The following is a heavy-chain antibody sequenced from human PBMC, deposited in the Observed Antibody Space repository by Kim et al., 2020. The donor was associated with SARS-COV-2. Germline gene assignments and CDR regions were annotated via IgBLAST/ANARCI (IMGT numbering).Heavy chain of an antibody. CDR1: GGTFSSYA. J-gene: IGHJ6*02. CDR2: IIPIFGTA. D-gene: IGHD2-15*01. CDR3: ARDGGYCSGGSCYSVYYYYGMDV. Sequence: SVKVSCKASGGTFSSYAISWVRQAPGQGLEWMGGIIPIFGTANYAQKFHGRVTITADESTSTAYMELSSLRSEDTAVYYCARDGGYCSGGSCYSVYYYYGMDVWGQGTTVTVSS. V-gene: IGHV1-69*13.